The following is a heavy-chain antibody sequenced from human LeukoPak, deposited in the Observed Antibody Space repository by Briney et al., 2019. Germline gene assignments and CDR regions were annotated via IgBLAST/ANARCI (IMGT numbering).Heavy chain of an antibody. D-gene: IGHD3-10*01. CDR1: GYTFTGYY. CDR2: INPNSGGT. V-gene: IGHV1-2*02. Sequence: ASVKVSCKASGYTFTGYYMHWVRQAPGQGLEWMGWINPNSGGTNYAQKFQGRVTMTRDTSISTAYMELSRLRSDDTAVYYCASQYYGSGSYYSLGYWGQGTLVTVSS. J-gene: IGHJ4*02. CDR3: ASQYYGSGSYYSLGY.